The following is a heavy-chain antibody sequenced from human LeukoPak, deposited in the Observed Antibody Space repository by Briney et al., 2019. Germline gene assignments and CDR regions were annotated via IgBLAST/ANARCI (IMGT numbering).Heavy chain of an antibody. CDR1: GFTFSSYW. CDR2: INSDGIST. D-gene: IGHD6-19*01. V-gene: IGHV3-74*01. J-gene: IGHJ4*02. Sequence: GGSLRLSCAASGFTFSSYWTRWVRQAPGKGLVWGSRINSDGISTSYADSVKGRFTISRDNAMNTLYLQMSSLRAEDTAVYYCASPAAVAVTGDFDYWGQGTLVIVSS. CDR3: ASPAAVAVTGDFDY.